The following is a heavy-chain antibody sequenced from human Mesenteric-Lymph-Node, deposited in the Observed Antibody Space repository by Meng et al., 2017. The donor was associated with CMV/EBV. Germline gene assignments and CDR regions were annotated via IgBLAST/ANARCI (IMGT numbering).Heavy chain of an antibody. CDR1: GFTFSSHW. CDR3: ARVGI. CDR2: ISYDGSNK. Sequence: GESLKISCAASGFTFSSHWMNWVRQAPGKGLEWVAVISYDGSNKYYADSVKGRSTISRDNSKNTLYLQMNSLRAEDTAVYYCARVGIWGQGTLVTVSS. J-gene: IGHJ4*02. V-gene: IGHV3-30*03. D-gene: IGHD1-14*01.